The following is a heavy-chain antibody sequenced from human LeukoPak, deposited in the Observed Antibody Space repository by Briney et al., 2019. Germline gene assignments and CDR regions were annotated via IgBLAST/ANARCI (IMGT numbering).Heavy chain of an antibody. J-gene: IGHJ4*02. CDR3: ARATGIVVVIMALDY. CDR2: ISAYNGNT. Sequence: ASVRVSCKASGYTFTSYGISWVRQAPGQGLEWMGWISAYNGNTNYAQKLQGRVTMTTDTSTSTAYMELRSLRSDDTAVYYCARATGIVVVIMALDYWGQGTLVTVSS. CDR1: GYTFTSYG. V-gene: IGHV1-18*01. D-gene: IGHD3-22*01.